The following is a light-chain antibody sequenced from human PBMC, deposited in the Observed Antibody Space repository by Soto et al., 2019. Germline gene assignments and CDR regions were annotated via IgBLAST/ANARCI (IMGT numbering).Light chain of an antibody. Sequence: EIVLTQSPGTLSLSPGERATLSCRASQSVTSNYLAWYQQKPGQAPRLLVYGASSRATGISDRFSGSGSGTDFTLTISRLEPEDFAVYYRQQRSNWPPFGQGTRLEIK. J-gene: IGKJ5*01. CDR1: QSVTSNY. CDR3: QQRSNWPP. V-gene: IGKV3D-20*02. CDR2: GAS.